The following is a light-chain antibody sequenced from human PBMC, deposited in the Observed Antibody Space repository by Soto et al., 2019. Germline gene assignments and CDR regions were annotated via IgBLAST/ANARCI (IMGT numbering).Light chain of an antibody. CDR3: VTWDDSLSGPFV. J-gene: IGLJ1*01. CDR1: SSDIASSY. CDR2: TND. V-gene: IGLV1-47*01. Sequence: QSVLTQPPSESGTPGQRVTISCSGASSDIASSYVYWYQQLPGSAPRLLIFTNDQRPSGVPDRFSGSKSGTSASLAISGLRSEDEADYYCVTWDDSLSGPFVFGTGTKLTVL.